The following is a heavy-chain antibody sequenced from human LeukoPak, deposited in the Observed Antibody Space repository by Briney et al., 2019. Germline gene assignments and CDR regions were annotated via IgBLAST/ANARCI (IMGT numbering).Heavy chain of an antibody. CDR1: GFTFSSYG. CDR2: IWYDGSNK. J-gene: IGHJ4*02. CDR3: ARGGIVVVPAIIRDYFDY. V-gene: IGHV3-33*01. D-gene: IGHD2-2*01. Sequence: GGSLRLSCAAFGFTFSSYGMHWVRQAPGKGLEWVAVIWYDGSNKYYADSVKGRFTISRDNSKNTLYLQMNSLRAEDTAVYYCARGGIVVVPAIIRDYFDYWGQGTLVTVSS.